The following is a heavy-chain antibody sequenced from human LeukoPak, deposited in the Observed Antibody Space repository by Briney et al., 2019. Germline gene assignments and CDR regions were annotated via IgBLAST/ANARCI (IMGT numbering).Heavy chain of an antibody. J-gene: IGHJ4*02. Sequence: ASVKVSCKASGYTFTGYYMHWVRQAPGQGLEWMGWINPNSGGTNYAQKLQGRVTMTTDTSTSTAYMELRSLRSDDTAVYYCARDTRGYSYGALFDYWGQGTLVTVSS. CDR3: ARDTRGYSYGALFDY. CDR2: INPNSGGT. CDR1: GYTFTGYY. V-gene: IGHV1-2*02. D-gene: IGHD5-18*01.